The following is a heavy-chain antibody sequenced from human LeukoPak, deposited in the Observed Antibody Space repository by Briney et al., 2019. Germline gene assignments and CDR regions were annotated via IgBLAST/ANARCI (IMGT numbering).Heavy chain of an antibody. CDR1: GGSISSSSYY. CDR2: IYYSGST. V-gene: IGHV4-39*07. D-gene: IGHD6-19*01. Sequence: SETLSLTCTVSGGSISSSSYYWGWIRQPPGKGLEWIGSIYYSGSTYYNPSLKSRVTISVDTSKNQFSLKLSSVTAADTAVYYCAGGLQWLAHDYWGQGTLVTVSS. CDR3: AGGLQWLAHDY. J-gene: IGHJ4*02.